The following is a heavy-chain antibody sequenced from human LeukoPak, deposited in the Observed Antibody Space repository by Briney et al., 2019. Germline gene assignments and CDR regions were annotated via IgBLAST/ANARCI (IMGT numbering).Heavy chain of an antibody. CDR3: ARDRESSSWFDY. CDR1: GFTFSTYS. CDR2: ISSSSSYI. D-gene: IGHD6-13*01. V-gene: IGHV3-21*01. Sequence: GGSLRLSCAASGFTFSTYSMNWIRQAPGKGLEWVSSISSSSSYIYYADSVKGRFTISRDNAKNSLYLQMNSLRAEDTAVYYCARDRESSSWFDYWGQGTLVTVSS. J-gene: IGHJ4*02.